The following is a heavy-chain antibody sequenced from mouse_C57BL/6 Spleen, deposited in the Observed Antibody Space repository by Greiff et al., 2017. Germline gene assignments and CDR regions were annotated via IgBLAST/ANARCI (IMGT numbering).Heavy chain of an antibody. V-gene: IGHV3-6*01. D-gene: IGHD2-4*01. J-gene: IGHJ4*01. Sequence: EVKLMESGPGLVKPSQSLSLTCSVTGYSITSGYYWNWIRQFPGNKLEWMGYISYDGSNNYNPSLKNRISITRDTSKNQFFLKLNSVTTEDTATYYCARGEGHYDYDFYAMDYWGQGTSVTVS. CDR2: ISYDGSN. CDR3: ARGEGHYDYDFYAMDY. CDR1: GYSITSGYY.